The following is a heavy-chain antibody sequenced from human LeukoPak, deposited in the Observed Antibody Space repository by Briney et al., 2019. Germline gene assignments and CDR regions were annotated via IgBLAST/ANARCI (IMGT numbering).Heavy chain of an antibody. Sequence: GASVKVSCKASGGTFSSYAISWVRQAPGQGLEWMGRIIPILGIANYAQKFQGRVTITADKSTSTAYMELSSLRSEDTAVYYCARDKLYHGMDVWGQGTTVTVSS. CDR3: ARDKLYHGMDV. CDR1: GGTFSSYA. J-gene: IGHJ6*02. V-gene: IGHV1-69*04. CDR2: IIPILGIA.